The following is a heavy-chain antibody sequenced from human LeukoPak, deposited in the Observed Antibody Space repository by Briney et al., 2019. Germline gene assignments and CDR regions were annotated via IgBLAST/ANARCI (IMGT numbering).Heavy chain of an antibody. CDR2: MKEDGTEE. V-gene: IGHV3-7*01. CDR3: ARDPYATDGSNYAAFDI. Sequence: GGSLRLSCAASGFTFNSSWMTWFRQAPGRGLEWVANMKEDGTEEYYLDSVKGRFTISRDNAKNSLYLQMNNLRAEDTALYYCARDPYATDGSNYAAFDIWGHGTMVAVSS. J-gene: IGHJ3*02. D-gene: IGHD4/OR15-4a*01. CDR1: GFTFNSSW.